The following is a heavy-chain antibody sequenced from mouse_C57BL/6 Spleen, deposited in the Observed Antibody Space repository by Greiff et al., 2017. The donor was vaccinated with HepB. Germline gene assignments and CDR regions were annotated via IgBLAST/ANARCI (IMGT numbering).Heavy chain of an antibody. D-gene: IGHD2-4*01. Sequence: QVQLQQPGAELVMPGASVKLSCKASGYTFTSYWMHWVKQRPGQGLEWIGEIDPSDSYTNYNQKFKGKSTLTVDKSSSTAYMQLSSLTSEDSAVYYCAMIYYDYDGDYAMDYWGQGTSVTVSS. CDR2: IDPSDSYT. J-gene: IGHJ4*01. CDR3: AMIYYDYDGDYAMDY. CDR1: GYTFTSYW. V-gene: IGHV1-69*01.